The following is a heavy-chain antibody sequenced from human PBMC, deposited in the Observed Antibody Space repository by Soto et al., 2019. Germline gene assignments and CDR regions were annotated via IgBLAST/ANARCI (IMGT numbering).Heavy chain of an antibody. D-gene: IGHD4-4*01. J-gene: IGHJ6*02. V-gene: IGHV3-30*04. CDR3: ARDLITDYSIIGSYYYYGMDV. CDR1: GFTFSSYA. CDR2: ISYDGSNK. Sequence: GGSLRLSCAASGFTFSSYAMHWVRQAPGKGLEWVAVISYDGSNKYYADSVKGRFTISRDNSKNTLYLQMNSLRAEDTAVYYCARDLITDYSIIGSYYYYGMDVWGQGTTVTVSS.